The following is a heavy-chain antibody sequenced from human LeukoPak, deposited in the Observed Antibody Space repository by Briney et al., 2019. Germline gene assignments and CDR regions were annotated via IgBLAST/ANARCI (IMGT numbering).Heavy chain of an antibody. Sequence: GASVKVSCKASGYTFTSYYMHWVRQAPGQGLEWMGIISPSGGSTSYAQKFQGRVTMTRDTSTSTVYMELSSLRSEDTAVYYCARGRYSSSWRDYYYYYYGMDVWGQGTTVTVSS. D-gene: IGHD6-13*01. CDR3: ARGRYSSSWRDYYYYYYGMDV. CDR1: GYTFTSYY. V-gene: IGHV1-46*01. CDR2: ISPSGGST. J-gene: IGHJ6*02.